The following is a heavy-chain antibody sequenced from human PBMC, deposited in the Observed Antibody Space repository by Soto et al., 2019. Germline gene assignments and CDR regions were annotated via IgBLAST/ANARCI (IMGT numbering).Heavy chain of an antibody. D-gene: IGHD3-10*01. Sequence: QVQLVESGGGVVQPGRSLRLSCAVSGFTFSSYGMHWVRQAPGKGLEWVAVISYDGSNKYYADSVKGRFTISRDNSKNTLYLQMNSLRAEDTAVYYCAKDQSYYGSASKPRNSYYYFGMDVWGQGTTVTVSS. CDR2: ISYDGSNK. V-gene: IGHV3-30*18. J-gene: IGHJ6*02. CDR1: GFTFSSYG. CDR3: AKDQSYYGSASKPRNSYYYFGMDV.